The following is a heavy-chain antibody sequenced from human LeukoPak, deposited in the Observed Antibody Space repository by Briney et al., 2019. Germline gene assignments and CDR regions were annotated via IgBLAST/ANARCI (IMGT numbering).Heavy chain of an antibody. CDR3: ARPRTLGELGY. CDR2: INPSGGST. J-gene: IGHJ4*02. Sequence: ASVKVSCKASGYTFTSYYMHWVRQAPGQGLERMGIINPSGGSTSYAQKFQGRVTMTRDTSTSTVYMELSSLRSEDTAVYYCARPRTLGELGYWGQGTLVTVSS. D-gene: IGHD3-10*01. V-gene: IGHV1-46*01. CDR1: GYTFTSYY.